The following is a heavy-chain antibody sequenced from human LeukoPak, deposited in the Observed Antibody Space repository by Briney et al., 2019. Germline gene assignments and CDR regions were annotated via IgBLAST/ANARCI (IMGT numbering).Heavy chain of an antibody. CDR1: GFTFSSYG. D-gene: IGHD6-13*01. CDR3: ARVETAAGTYY. CDR2: IRYDGSNK. J-gene: IGHJ4*02. V-gene: IGHV3-33*01. Sequence: GRSLRLSCAASGFTFSSYGMHWVRQAPGKGLEWVAVIRYDGSNKYYADSVKGRFTISRDNSKNTLYPQMNSLRAEDTAVYYCARVETAAGTYYWGQGTLVTVSS.